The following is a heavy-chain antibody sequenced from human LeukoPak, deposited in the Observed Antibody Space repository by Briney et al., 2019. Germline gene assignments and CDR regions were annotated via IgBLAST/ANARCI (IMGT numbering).Heavy chain of an antibody. CDR3: ARGLMLRGVADY. CDR2: ILHDGTNK. CDR1: GFTLTNYA. V-gene: IGHV3-30*04. J-gene: IGHJ4*02. Sequence: GRSLRLSCAASGFTLTNYAMHWVRQAPGKGLEWVAVILHDGTNKYADSVKGRFTISRDNSKNTLYLQMISLRLEDTAVYYRARGLMLRGVADYWGQGTLVTVSS. D-gene: IGHD3-10*01.